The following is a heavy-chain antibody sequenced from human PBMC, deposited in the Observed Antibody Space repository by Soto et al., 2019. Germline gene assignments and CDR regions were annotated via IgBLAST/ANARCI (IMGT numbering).Heavy chain of an antibody. CDR2: IDQTGRT. CDR3: ARGVGSGRDYGLDV. Sequence: QVQLQQWGAGLLKPSETLSLTCAVSGESFSDYFWSWIRQPPGKGLEWIGEIDQTGRTSYNSSLKSRVIMSVDTSKNQFSLNLSSVTAADTAMYYCARGVGSGRDYGLDVWGQGTTVTVS. CDR1: GESFSDYF. J-gene: IGHJ6*02. D-gene: IGHD3-10*01. V-gene: IGHV4-34*01.